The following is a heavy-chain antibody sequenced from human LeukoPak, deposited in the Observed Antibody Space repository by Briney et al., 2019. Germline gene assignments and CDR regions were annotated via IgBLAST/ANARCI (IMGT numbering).Heavy chain of an antibody. CDR3: AQDSSSLGG. D-gene: IGHD6-6*01. CDR2: ISSSSSYI. V-gene: IGHV3-21*01. CDR1: GFSVSDTY. Sequence: GGSLRLSCAAAGFSVSDTYMSWVRQAPGKGLEWVSSISSSSSYIYYADSVKGRFTISRDNAKNSLYLQMNSLRAEDTAVYYCAQDSSSLGGWGQGTMVTVSS. J-gene: IGHJ3*01.